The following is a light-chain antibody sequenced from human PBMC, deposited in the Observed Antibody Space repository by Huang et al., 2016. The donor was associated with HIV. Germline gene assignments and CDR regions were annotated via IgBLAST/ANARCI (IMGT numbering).Light chain of an antibody. CDR2: KAS. Sequence: DIKVTQSPSSLSASIGDRVTITCRASQSISSWLGWYQQKPEKSPKLLIYKASTLETGVPARVRGSGSGTEFTLTSSSLQADDFATYYCQRYNDYSRSFGQGTKLEIQ. CDR1: QSISSW. V-gene: IGKV1-5*03. CDR3: QRYNDYSRS. J-gene: IGKJ2*01.